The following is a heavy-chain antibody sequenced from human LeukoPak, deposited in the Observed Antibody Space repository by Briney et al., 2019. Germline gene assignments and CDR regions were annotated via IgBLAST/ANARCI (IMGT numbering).Heavy chain of an antibody. CDR2: IHPDSGGS. CDR3: ARPPRGYCSGGSCFDY. V-gene: IGHV1-2*02. D-gene: IGHD2-15*01. J-gene: IGHJ4*02. CDR1: GYTFTSYY. Sequence: ASVKVSCKASGYTFTSYYIHWVRQSPGQGLEWMGWIHPDSGGSNCAQKFQGRVTLTRDTSINTAYMELSSLRSDDTAMYHCARPPRGYCSGGSCFDYWGQGTPVTVSS.